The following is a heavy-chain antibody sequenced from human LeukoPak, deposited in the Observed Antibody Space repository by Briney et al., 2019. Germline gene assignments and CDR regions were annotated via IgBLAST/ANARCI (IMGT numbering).Heavy chain of an antibody. J-gene: IGHJ4*02. CDR3: ARAVRYSGYGAGPVDY. Sequence: GRSLRLSCAASGFTFSSYSMNWVRQAPGKGLEWVSSISSSSSYIYYADSVKGRFTISRDNAKNSLYLQMNSLRAEDTAVYYCARAVRYSGYGAGPVDYWGQGTLVTVSS. D-gene: IGHD5-12*01. CDR1: GFTFSSYS. V-gene: IGHV3-21*01. CDR2: ISSSSSYI.